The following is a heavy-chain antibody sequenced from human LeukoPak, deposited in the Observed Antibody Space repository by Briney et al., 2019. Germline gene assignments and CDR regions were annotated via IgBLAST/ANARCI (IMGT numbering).Heavy chain of an antibody. J-gene: IGHJ4*02. Sequence: ASVTVPCKTSGYTFTTYGISWVRQAPGQGLEWMGWINAYNGNTIYAQKLQGRVTMTTDTSANTAYMELRSLRSDDTAVYYCARASDLDSFDYWGQGTLVTVSS. V-gene: IGHV1-18*01. CDR1: GYTFTTYG. CDR2: INAYNGNT. CDR3: ARASDLDSFDY.